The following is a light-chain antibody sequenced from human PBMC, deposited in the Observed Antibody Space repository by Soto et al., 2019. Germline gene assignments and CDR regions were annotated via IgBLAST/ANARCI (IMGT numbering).Light chain of an antibody. CDR1: QSVSSN. V-gene: IGKV3-15*01. CDR3: QQYNNWPHT. CDR2: GAS. Sequence: EIVMTQSPATLSVSPGERATLSCRASQSVSSNLAWYQQKPGQAPRLLIYGASTRATGGPARFSGSGSGTDFTLTISSLQSEDFAVYYCQQYNNWPHTFGQGTKLEIK. J-gene: IGKJ2*01.